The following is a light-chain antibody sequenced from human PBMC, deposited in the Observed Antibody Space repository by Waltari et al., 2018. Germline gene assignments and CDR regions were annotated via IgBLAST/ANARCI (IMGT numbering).Light chain of an antibody. CDR3: QQDDVWPYT. V-gene: IGKV3-15*01. Sequence: EIVVTQSPAALSVSPGERVTLSCRASQSVRSNLAWYQQNPGQAPRLLIYSASTRATGIPARFSGYGSGAESTLIISSLQSEDFAIYYCQQDDVWPYTFGQGTKLDIK. CDR1: QSVRSN. CDR2: SAS. J-gene: IGKJ2*01.